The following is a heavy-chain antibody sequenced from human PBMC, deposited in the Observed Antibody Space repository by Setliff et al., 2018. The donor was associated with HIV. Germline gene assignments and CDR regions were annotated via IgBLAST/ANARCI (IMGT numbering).Heavy chain of an antibody. CDR2: INHRGIT. V-gene: IGHV4-34*01. D-gene: IGHD6-13*01. J-gene: IGHJ6*02. CDR1: GVSFGGYY. Sequence: SLTCAVYGVSFGGYYWSWIRQPPGKGLEWIGEINHRGITNYSPSLKSRVTISVDTSKNQFSLKLRSVTAADTAVYYCARVVWMAAAGTIDYYYYGMDIWGQGTTVTVS. CDR3: ARVVWMAAAGTIDYYYYGMDI.